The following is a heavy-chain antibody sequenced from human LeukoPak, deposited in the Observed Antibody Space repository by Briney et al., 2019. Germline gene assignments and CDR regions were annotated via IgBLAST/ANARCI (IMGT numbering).Heavy chain of an antibody. CDR3: ARDRAVGASDSYDL. Sequence: GGSLRLSFIGSGFTFSDRYMAWIRQRPGKGLEWLSYISTSDRRVYLADSVKGRFTVSRDDARKSLFLQMNSLRPDDTAVYYCARDRAVGASDSYDLWGPGTMVIVSS. V-gene: IGHV3-11*04. J-gene: IGHJ3*01. CDR1: GFTFSDRY. D-gene: IGHD2-15*01. CDR2: ISTSDRRV.